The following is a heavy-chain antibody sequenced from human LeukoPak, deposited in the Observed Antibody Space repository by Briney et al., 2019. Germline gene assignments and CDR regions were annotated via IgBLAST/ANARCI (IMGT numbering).Heavy chain of an antibody. CDR1: GFTFSSYW. V-gene: IGHV3-7*04. D-gene: IGHD3-10*01. CDR3: ARDEVTMVRGVSQGMDV. Sequence: SGGSLRLSCAASGFTFSSYWVSWVRQAPGKGLEWVANIKQDGSEKYYVDSVKGRFTISRDNAKNSLYLQMNSLRAEDTAVYYCARDEVTMVRGVSQGMDVWGQGTTVTVSS. CDR2: IKQDGSEK. J-gene: IGHJ6*02.